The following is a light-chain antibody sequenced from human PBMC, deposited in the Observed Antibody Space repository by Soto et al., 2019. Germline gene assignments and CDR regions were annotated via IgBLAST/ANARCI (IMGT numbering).Light chain of an antibody. Sequence: QSVLTQPPSASGTPGQRVTISCSGSSSNIGSNYVYWYQQLPGTAPKLLIYRNNQRPSGVPDRFSGSKSGTSASLAISGLRSEDEADYSCAAWDDRLSGYVFGTGTKLTVL. CDR2: RNN. V-gene: IGLV1-47*01. CDR1: SSNIGSNY. CDR3: AAWDDRLSGYV. J-gene: IGLJ1*01.